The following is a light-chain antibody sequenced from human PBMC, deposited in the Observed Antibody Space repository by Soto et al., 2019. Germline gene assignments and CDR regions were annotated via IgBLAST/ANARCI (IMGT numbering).Light chain of an antibody. V-gene: IGKV3-20*01. J-gene: IGKJ1*01. Sequence: EIVLTQSTGTLSLSPGERATLSCRASQSVSSSYLAWYQQKPGQAPRLLIYGASSRATDIPDRFSGSGSGTDFPLTISRLEPEDFAVYYCQQYGSSPTFGQGTKVEIK. CDR3: QQYGSSPT. CDR2: GAS. CDR1: QSVSSSY.